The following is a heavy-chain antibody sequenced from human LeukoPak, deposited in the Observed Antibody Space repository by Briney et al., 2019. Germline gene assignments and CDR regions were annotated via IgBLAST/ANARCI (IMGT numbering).Heavy chain of an antibody. CDR3: ARGLHYYDSSGYYYPDAFDI. D-gene: IGHD3-22*01. CDR1: GFTFSSYS. Sequence: PGGSLRLSCAASGFTFSSYSMNWVRQAPGEGLEWVSYISSRSSTIFYADSVKGRFTISRDNAKNSLYLQMNSLRAEDTAVYYCARGLHYYDSSGYYYPDAFDIWGQGTVVTVSS. V-gene: IGHV3-48*01. CDR2: ISSRSSTI. J-gene: IGHJ3*02.